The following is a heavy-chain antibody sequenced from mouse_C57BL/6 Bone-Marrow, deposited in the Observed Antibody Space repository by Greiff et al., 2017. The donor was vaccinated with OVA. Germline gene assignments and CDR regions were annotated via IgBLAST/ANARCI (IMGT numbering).Heavy chain of an antibody. CDR3: ARAYCNYWYFDV. CDR2: IDPYDSET. Sequence: VQLQQPGAELVRPGSSVKLSCKASGYTFTSYWMHWVKQRPIQGLEWIGNIDPYDSETHYNQKFKDKATLTVDKSSSTAYMQLSSLTSEDSAVYCGARAYCNYWYFDVWGTGTTVTVSS. D-gene: IGHD6-5*01. J-gene: IGHJ1*03. V-gene: IGHV1-52*01. CDR1: GYTFTSYW.